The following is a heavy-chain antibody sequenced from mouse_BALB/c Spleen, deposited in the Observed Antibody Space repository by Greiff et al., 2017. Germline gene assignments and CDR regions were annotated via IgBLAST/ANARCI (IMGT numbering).Heavy chain of an antibody. D-gene: IGHD2-10*02. CDR2: IDPANGNT. J-gene: IGHJ2*01. V-gene: IGHV14-3*02. Sequence: EVQLQQSGAELVKPGASVKLSCTASGFNIKDTYMHWVKQRPEQGLEWIGRIDPANGNTKYDPKFQGKATITADTSSNTAYLQLSSLTSEDTAVYYCARKGYGNRQGPLFDYWGQGTTLTVSS. CDR3: ARKGYGNRQGPLFDY. CDR1: GFNIKDTY.